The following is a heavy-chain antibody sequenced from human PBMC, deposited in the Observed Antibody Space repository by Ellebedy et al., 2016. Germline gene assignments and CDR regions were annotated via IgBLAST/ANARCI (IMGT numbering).Heavy chain of an antibody. D-gene: IGHD1-26*01. CDR2: IYYSGST. CDR1: GGSISSSNYY. Sequence: SETLSLTCTVSGGSISSSNYYWGWIRQPPGKGLEWIGNIYYSGSTKYNPSLESRVTISIGTSKNQFSLKLISVTAADTAVYYCARAPAGGTYSYWGQGSLVTVSS. CDR3: ARAPAGGTYSY. V-gene: IGHV4-39*07. J-gene: IGHJ4*02.